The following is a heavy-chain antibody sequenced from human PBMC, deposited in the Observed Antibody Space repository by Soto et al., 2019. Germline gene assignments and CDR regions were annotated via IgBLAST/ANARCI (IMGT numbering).Heavy chain of an antibody. CDR3: ARGFSAGKGSPPGF. CDR2: ISGSGGST. V-gene: IGHV3-23*01. CDR1: GFTFSSFA. D-gene: IGHD6-13*01. Sequence: GGSLRHSCAASGFTFSSFAMSWVRQAPGKGLDWVSAISGSGGSTYSADSVKGRFTISRDNSKNTLYLQMSSLRAEDTAVYYCARGFSAGKGSPPGFWGQGSLVTVSS. J-gene: IGHJ4*02.